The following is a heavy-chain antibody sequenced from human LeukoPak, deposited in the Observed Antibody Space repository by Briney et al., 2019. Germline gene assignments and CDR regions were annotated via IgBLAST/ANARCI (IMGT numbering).Heavy chain of an antibody. Sequence: GGSPRLSCAASGFTVSSKYMSWVRQAPGKGLEWVSVIYSGGNTNYADSVKGRFSISRDNSKNTLYLQMNSLRAEDTAVYYCARDEPSGWGFDYWGQGTLVTVSS. D-gene: IGHD6-19*01. CDR3: ARDEPSGWGFDY. J-gene: IGHJ4*02. CDR1: GFTVSSKY. CDR2: IYSGGNT. V-gene: IGHV3-66*01.